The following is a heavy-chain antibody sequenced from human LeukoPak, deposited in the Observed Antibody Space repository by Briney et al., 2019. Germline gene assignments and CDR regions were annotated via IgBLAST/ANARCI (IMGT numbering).Heavy chain of an antibody. CDR2: KHSSGGT. CDR3: SSGSTQYNPSLKARVTISVDTSKNQFSLKLSSATAADTAVYSRARYSCTSGTCYYFDY. J-gene: IGHJ4*02. Sequence: SESLSLTCTGSGGSISSYYWSWIRQPPGKRLGWIGYKHSSGGTQYNPSLNRRVTKSVDTSSIHSSLKQSTLTPADTAVYIYSSGSTQYNPSLKARVTISVDTSKNQFSLKLSSATAADTAVYSRARYSCTSGTCYYFDYWGQGILVTVSS. CDR1: GGSISSYY. V-gene: IGHV4-59*01. D-gene: IGHD6-19*01.